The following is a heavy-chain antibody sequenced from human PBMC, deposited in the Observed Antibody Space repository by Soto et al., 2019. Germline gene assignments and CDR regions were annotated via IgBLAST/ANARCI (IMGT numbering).Heavy chain of an antibody. CDR1: GASISSDTYY. V-gene: IGHV4-31*03. CDR2: IYYSGST. D-gene: IGHD5-18*01. CDR3: ARDQVETAMGALDY. J-gene: IGHJ4*02. Sequence: QVQLQESGPGLVRPSQTLSLTCTVSGASISSDTYYWNWVRQHPGKGLEWIGYIYYSGSTYYNPSLKSRVNISVETSKNHFSLKLSSVTASDTAVYYCARDQVETAMGALDYWGQGILVTVSS.